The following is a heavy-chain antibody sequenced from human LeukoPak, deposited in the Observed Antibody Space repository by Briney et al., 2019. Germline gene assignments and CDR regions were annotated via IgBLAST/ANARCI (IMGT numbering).Heavy chain of an antibody. CDR3: ARGYCSGGSCYYFDY. J-gene: IGHJ4*02. CDR2: ISTNGGNT. D-gene: IGHD2-15*01. Sequence: GGSLRLSCAASGFTFSSYAMHWVRQAPGKGLEYVSTISTNGGNTHYADSVKGRITISRDNSKNTLYLQMGSLTAEDMAVYYCARGYCSGGSCYYFDYWGQGTLVTVSS. V-gene: IGHV3-64*02. CDR1: GFTFSSYA.